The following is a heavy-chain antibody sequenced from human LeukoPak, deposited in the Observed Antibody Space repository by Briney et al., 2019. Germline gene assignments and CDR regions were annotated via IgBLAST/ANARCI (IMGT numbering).Heavy chain of an antibody. D-gene: IGHD5-18*01. CDR1: GYTFTSYG. CDR2: ISAYNGNT. Sequence: ASVKVSCKASGYTFTSYGISWVRQAPGQGLEWMGWISAYNGNTNYAQKLQGRVTMTTDTSTSTAYMELRSLRSDDTAVYYCARCYSWVPYYYYYYYMDVWGKGTTVTVSS. CDR3: ARCYSWVPYYYYYYYMDV. J-gene: IGHJ6*03. V-gene: IGHV1-18*01.